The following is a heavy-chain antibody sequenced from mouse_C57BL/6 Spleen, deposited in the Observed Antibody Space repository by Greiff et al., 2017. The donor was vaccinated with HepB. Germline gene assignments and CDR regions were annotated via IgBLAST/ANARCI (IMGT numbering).Heavy chain of an antibody. CDR2: ISSGGSYT. V-gene: IGHV5-6*01. D-gene: IGHD2-2*01. CDR3: ARTMVTTRNYAMDY. CDR1: GFTFSSYG. Sequence: EVKVVESGGDLVKPGGSLKLSCAASGFTFSSYGMSWVRQTPDKRLEWVATISSGGSYTYYPDSVKGRFTISRDNAKNTLYLQMSSLKSEDTAMYYCARTMVTTRNYAMDYWGQGTSVTVSS. J-gene: IGHJ4*01.